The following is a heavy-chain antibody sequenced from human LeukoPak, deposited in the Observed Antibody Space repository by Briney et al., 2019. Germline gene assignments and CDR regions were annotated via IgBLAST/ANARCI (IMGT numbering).Heavy chain of an antibody. V-gene: IGHV1-2*06. CDR1: GYTFTSYA. D-gene: IGHD1-26*01. CDR2: INPNSGGT. J-gene: IGHJ4*02. CDR3: ARVEWELPIDY. Sequence: GASVKVSCKASGYTFTSYAMNWVRQAPGQGLEWMGRINPNSGGTNYAQKFQGRVTMTRDTSISTAYMELSRLRSDDTAVYYCARVEWELPIDYWGQGTLVTVSS.